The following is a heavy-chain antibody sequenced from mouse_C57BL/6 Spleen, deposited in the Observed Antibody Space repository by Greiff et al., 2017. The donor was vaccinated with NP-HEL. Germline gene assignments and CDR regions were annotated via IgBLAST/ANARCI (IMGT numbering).Heavy chain of an antibody. Sequence: QVQLQQPGAELVKPGASVKLSCKASGYTFTSYWMHWVKQRPGQGLEWIGMIHPNSGSTNYNEKFKSKATLTVDKSSSTAYMQLSSLTSEDSAVYYCARVPTGTVYYAMDYWGQGTSVTVSS. V-gene: IGHV1-64*01. D-gene: IGHD4-1*02. CDR1: GYTFTSYW. CDR2: IHPNSGST. CDR3: ARVPTGTVYYAMDY. J-gene: IGHJ4*01.